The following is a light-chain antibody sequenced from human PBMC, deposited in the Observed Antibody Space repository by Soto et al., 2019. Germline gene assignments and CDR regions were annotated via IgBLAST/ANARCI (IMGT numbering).Light chain of an antibody. CDR3: QQYNDWPRT. CDR1: QSVSSS. Sequence: EIVMTQSPATLSVSPGERATLSCRASQSVSSSLAWYQQKAGQAPRLLIYGASTRATGIPARFSGSGSGTEFTLTISSLQSEDSAVYYCQQYNDWPRTFGQGTNVEI. J-gene: IGKJ1*01. CDR2: GAS. V-gene: IGKV3-15*01.